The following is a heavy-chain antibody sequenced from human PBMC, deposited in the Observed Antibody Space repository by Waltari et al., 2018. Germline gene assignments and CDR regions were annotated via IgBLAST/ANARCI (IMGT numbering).Heavy chain of an antibody. CDR1: EFTFGDYA. CDR2: MNSEFYGGTT. Sequence: EVQLVESGGGLVQPGRSLRLSCTPSEFTFGDYAVSWVRQAPGKGLEWVGFMNSEFYGGTTKYAASVKGRFIMSRDDSKNTAYLQMNSLKTEDTAMYYCTRGYCSSDSCYHSSWGQGTLVTVSS. CDR3: TRGYCSSDSCYHSS. J-gene: IGHJ5*02. D-gene: IGHD2-2*01. V-gene: IGHV3-49*04.